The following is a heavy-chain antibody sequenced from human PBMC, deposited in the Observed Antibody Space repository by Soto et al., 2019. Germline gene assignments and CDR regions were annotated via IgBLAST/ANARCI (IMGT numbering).Heavy chain of an antibody. V-gene: IGHV1-69*01. J-gene: IGHJ6*02. CDR1: GGSFSNYA. CDR3: ARPYRENYCYAMDL. D-gene: IGHD1-26*01. Sequence: QVQLVQSGAEVKMPGSSVRVSCKASGGSFSNYAISWVRHAPGQGLEWMGGIVPMFGIGNYAEKFLGRVTVNADESTSTSHVELSCQSSEYTAVYLSARPYRENYCYAMDLWGQGTTVTATS. CDR2: IVPMFGIG.